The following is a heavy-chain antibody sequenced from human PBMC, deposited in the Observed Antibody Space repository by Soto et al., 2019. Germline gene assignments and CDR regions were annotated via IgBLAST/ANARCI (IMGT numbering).Heavy chain of an antibody. CDR1: GGTFSSYA. CDR2: IIPIFGTA. D-gene: IGHD2-21*02. Sequence: SVKVSCKASGGTFSSYAISWVRQAPGQGLEWMGGIIPIFGTANYAQKFQGRVTITADESTSTAYMELSSLRSEDTAVYYCASRGVVTEYYFYYWGQGTLVTVSS. V-gene: IGHV1-69*13. CDR3: ASRGVVTEYYFYY. J-gene: IGHJ4*02.